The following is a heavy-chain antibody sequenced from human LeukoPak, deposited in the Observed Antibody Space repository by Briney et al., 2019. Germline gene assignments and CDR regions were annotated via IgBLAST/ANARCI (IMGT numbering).Heavy chain of an antibody. CDR3: ARVESDTAMVGAFDI. D-gene: IGHD5-18*01. Sequence: PSQTLSLTCTVSGGSISSGGYYWSWIRQHPGKGLEWIGYIYYSGSTYYNPSLKSRVTISVDTSKNQFSLKLSSVTAADTAVYYCARVESDTAMVGAFDIWGQGTMVTVSS. J-gene: IGHJ3*02. CDR2: IYYSGST. V-gene: IGHV4-31*03. CDR1: GGSISSGGYY.